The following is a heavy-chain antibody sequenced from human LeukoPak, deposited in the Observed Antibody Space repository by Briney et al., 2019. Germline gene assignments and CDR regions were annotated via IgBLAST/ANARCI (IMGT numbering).Heavy chain of an antibody. J-gene: IGHJ4*02. D-gene: IGHD3-22*01. CDR2: INPNSGGT. V-gene: IGHV1-2*02. CDR1: GYTFTGYY. Sequence: ASVKVSCKASGYTFTGYYMHWVRQAPGQGLEWMGWINPNSGGTNYAQKFQGRVTMTRDTSISTAYMELSRLRSDDTAVHYCASDIGAYYYDSSGYYYDYWGQGTLVTVSS. CDR3: ASDIGAYYYDSSGYYYDY.